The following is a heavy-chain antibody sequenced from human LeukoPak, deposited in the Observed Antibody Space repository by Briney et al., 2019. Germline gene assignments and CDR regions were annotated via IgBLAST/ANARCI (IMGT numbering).Heavy chain of an antibody. D-gene: IGHD6-19*01. CDR3: ASLRAALAGTGIIG. V-gene: IGHV3-74*01. Sequence: PAGGSLRLSCAASGFTFSSYWMHWVRHAPGKGLVWVSRINSDGGSTSYADSVKGRFTISRDNAKNTLYLQMNSLRAEDTAVYYWASLRAALAGTGIIGWGQGTLVSVSS. CDR1: GFTFSSYW. CDR2: INSDGGST. J-gene: IGHJ4*02.